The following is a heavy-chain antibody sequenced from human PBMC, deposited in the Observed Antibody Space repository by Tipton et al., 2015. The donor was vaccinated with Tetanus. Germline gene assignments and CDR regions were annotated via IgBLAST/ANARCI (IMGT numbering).Heavy chain of an antibody. CDR1: GESLRDYF. D-gene: IGHD3-9*01. Sequence: TLSLTCVGCGESLRDYFWTWIRQPPGKGLEWIGEINHGGDTNFSPSLKSRVSMSVDTSKRQFSLSLTSVTAADTAVYYCARVALTGTHFDYWGQGTLVTVSS. V-gene: IGHV4-34*01. J-gene: IGHJ4*02. CDR2: INHGGDT. CDR3: ARVALTGTHFDY.